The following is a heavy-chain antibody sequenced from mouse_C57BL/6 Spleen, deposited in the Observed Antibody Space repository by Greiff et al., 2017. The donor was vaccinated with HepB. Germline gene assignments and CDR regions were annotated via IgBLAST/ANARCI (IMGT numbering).Heavy chain of an antibody. D-gene: IGHD1-2*01. V-gene: IGHV1-69*01. J-gene: IGHJ3*01. Sequence: QVQLQQSGAELVMPGASVKLSCKASGYTFTSYWMHWVKQRPGQGLEWIGEIDPSASYTSYNQKFKGKSTLTVDKSSSTAYMQLSSLTSEDSAFYYCARGTTAPFAYWGQGTLVTVSA. CDR2: IDPSASYT. CDR1: GYTFTSYW. CDR3: ARGTTAPFAY.